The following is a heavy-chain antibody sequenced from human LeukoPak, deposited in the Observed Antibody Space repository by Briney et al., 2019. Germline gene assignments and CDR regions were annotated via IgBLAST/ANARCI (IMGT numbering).Heavy chain of an antibody. D-gene: IGHD2-21*02. CDR1: GYTFTGYY. J-gene: IGHJ3*02. CDR3: ARLYCGGDCLNGAFDI. CDR2: INPNSGGT. V-gene: IGHV1-2*02. Sequence: ASVKVSCKASGYTFTGYYMHWVRQAPGQGLEWMGLINPNSGGTNYAQKFQGRVTMTRDTSISTAYMGLSRLRSDDPAVYYCARLYCGGDCLNGAFDIWGQGTMVTVSS.